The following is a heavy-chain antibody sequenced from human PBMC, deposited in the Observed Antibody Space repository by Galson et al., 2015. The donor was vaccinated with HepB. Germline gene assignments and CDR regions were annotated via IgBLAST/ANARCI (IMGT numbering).Heavy chain of an antibody. V-gene: IGHV1-8*01. CDR3: AVCGYSYPPYGMDV. D-gene: IGHD5-18*01. J-gene: IGHJ6*02. CDR1: GYTFTSYD. CDR2: MNPNSGNT. Sequence: SVKVSCKASGYTFTSYDINWVRQATGQGLEWMGWMNPNSGNTGYAQKFQGRVTMTRSTSISTAYMELSSLRSEDTAVYYCAVCGYSYPPYGMDVWGQGTTVTVSS.